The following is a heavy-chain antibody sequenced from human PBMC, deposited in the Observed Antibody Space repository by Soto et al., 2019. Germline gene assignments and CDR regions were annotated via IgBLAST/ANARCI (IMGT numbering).Heavy chain of an antibody. Sequence: TGGSLRLSCAASGFTFSIYSMNWVRQAPGKGLEWVSAISGSGGSTYYADSVKGRFTISRDNSKNTLYLQMNSLRAEDTAVYYCAKIPPGYSYGYFYFDYWGQGTLVTVSS. J-gene: IGHJ4*02. CDR1: GFTFSIYS. D-gene: IGHD5-18*01. CDR3: AKIPPGYSYGYFYFDY. CDR2: ISGSGGST. V-gene: IGHV3-23*01.